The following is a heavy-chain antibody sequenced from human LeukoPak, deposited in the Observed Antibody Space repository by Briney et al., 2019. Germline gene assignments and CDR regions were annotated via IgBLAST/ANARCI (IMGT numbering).Heavy chain of an antibody. V-gene: IGHV4-61*02. Sequence: SETLSLTCTVSGGSISSGSYYWSWIRQPAGKGLKWIGRIYTSGSTNYNPSLKSRVTISVDTSKNQFSLKLSSVTAADTAVYYCARVTPLGRFGEYDRGFDYWGQGTLVTVSS. CDR1: GGSISSGSYY. D-gene: IGHD3-10*01. CDR2: IYTSGST. J-gene: IGHJ4*02. CDR3: ARVTPLGRFGEYDRGFDY.